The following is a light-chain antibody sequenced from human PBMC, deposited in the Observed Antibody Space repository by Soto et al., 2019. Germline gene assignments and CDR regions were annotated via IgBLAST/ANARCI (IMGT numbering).Light chain of an antibody. V-gene: IGKV1-5*01. Sequence: DIRMTQSAATVSASVGDRVTITCRASQTISTWLAWYQQKPGKAPQLLIYDASTLESGVPSRFSGSGSGTEYSLTTISRLADDDSAVYCRHYSSFSRTFGQGTKVDIK. CDR3: RHYSSFSRT. CDR2: DAS. J-gene: IGKJ1*01. CDR1: QTISTW.